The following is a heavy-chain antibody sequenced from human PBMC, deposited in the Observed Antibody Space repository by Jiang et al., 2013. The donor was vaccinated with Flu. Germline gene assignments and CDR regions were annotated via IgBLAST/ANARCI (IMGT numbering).Heavy chain of an antibody. CDR3: ARESLLWFGELGFDY. V-gene: IGHV1-2*02. D-gene: IGHD3-10*01. J-gene: IGHJ4*02. CDR1: GYTFTGYY. Sequence: GAEVKKPGASVKVSCKASGYTFTGYYMRWVRQAPGQGLEWMGWINPNSGGTNYAQKFQGRVTMTRDTSISTAYMELSRLRSDDTAVYYCARESLLWFGELGFDYWGQGTLVTVSS. CDR2: INPNSGGT.